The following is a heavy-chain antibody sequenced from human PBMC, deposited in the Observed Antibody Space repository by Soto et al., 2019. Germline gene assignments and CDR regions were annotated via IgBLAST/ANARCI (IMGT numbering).Heavy chain of an antibody. CDR2: ISAHNGDT. J-gene: IGHJ5*02. D-gene: IGHD3-3*01. CDR1: GYSFATYG. Sequence: ASVKVSCKASGYSFATYGFSWVRQAPGQGLECVGWISAHNGDTHYSQKFQGRVTLTTDTSTNTGYMELSSLRSEDTAVYYCAREHITIFGVVIIHSYNWFDPWGQGTLVTVSS. V-gene: IGHV1-18*04. CDR3: AREHITIFGVVIIHSYNWFDP.